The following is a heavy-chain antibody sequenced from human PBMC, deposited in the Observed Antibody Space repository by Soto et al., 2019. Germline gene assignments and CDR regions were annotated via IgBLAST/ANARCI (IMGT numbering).Heavy chain of an antibody. J-gene: IGHJ4*02. CDR2: ISYDGSNK. CDR1: GFTFSSYG. V-gene: IGHV3-30*18. Sequence: GGSLRLSCAASGFTFSSYGMHWVRQAPGKGLEWVAVISYDGSNKYYADSVKGRFTISRDNSKNTLYLQMNSLRAEDTAVYYCAKDRWYYDSSGPLDYWGQGTLVTVSS. D-gene: IGHD3-22*01. CDR3: AKDRWYYDSSGPLDY.